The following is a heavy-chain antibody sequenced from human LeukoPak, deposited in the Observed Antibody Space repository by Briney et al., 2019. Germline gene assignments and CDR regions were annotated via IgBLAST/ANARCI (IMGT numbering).Heavy chain of an antibody. CDR3: ARLPTGYCSGGSCYGMDV. Sequence: SETLSLTCTVSGGSISGSSYYWGWIRQPPGKGLEWIGSIYYSGSTYYNPSLKSRVTISVDTSKNQFSLKLSSVTAADTAVYYCARLPTGYCSGGSCYGMDVWGQGTTVTVSS. J-gene: IGHJ6*02. CDR1: GGSISGSSYY. D-gene: IGHD2-15*01. CDR2: IYYSGST. V-gene: IGHV4-39*01.